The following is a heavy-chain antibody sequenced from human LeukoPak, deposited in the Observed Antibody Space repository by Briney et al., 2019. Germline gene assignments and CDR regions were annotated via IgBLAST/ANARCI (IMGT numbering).Heavy chain of an antibody. J-gene: IGHJ4*02. CDR3: ARAADYVWGTYIPYYFDY. V-gene: IGHV1-69*06. CDR2: IIPIFGTA. Sequence: SVKVSCKASGGTFSSYAISWVRQAPGQGLEWMGGIIPIFGTANYAQKFQGRVTITADKSTSTAYMELSSLRSEDTAVYYCARAADYVWGTYIPYYFDYWGQGTLVTVSS. CDR1: GGTFSSYA. D-gene: IGHD3-16*01.